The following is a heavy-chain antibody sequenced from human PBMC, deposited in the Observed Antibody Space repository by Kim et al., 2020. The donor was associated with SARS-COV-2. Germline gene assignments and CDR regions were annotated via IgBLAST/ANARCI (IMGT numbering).Heavy chain of an antibody. CDR1: GGSISSSNW. J-gene: IGHJ4*02. CDR2: IYHSGST. Sequence: SETLSLTCAVSGGSISSSNWWSWVRQPPGKGLEWIGEIYHSGSTNYNPSLKSRVTISVDKSKNQFSLKLSSVTAADTAVYYCARVGGYCSSTSCYEPYFDYWGQGTLVTVSS. D-gene: IGHD2-2*01. CDR3: ARVGGYCSSTSCYEPYFDY. V-gene: IGHV4-4*02.